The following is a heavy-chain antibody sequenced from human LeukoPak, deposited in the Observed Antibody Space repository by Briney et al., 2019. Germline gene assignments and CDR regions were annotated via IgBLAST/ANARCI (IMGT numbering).Heavy chain of an antibody. Sequence: PGGSLRLSCAASGFTFSTYGMHWVRQAPSKGLEWVAIVRSDGTNKYYVDSVKGRFTISRDNSKITLYLQMNSLRAEDTAVYYCARRQSGTYSVDYWGQGTLVTVSS. CDR1: GFTFSTYG. D-gene: IGHD1-26*01. V-gene: IGHV3-30*02. CDR2: VRSDGTNK. J-gene: IGHJ4*02. CDR3: ARRQSGTYSVDY.